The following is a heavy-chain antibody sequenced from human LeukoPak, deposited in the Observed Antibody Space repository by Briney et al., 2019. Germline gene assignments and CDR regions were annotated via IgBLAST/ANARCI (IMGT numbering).Heavy chain of an antibody. J-gene: IGHJ4*02. CDR2: IRYDGSNK. Sequence: PGGSLRLSCAASGFTFSSYGMHWVRQAPGKGLEWVAFIRYDGSNKYYADSVKGRFTISRDNSKNTLYLQMDSLRAEDTAVYYCAKTPHVLLWFGEFDYWGQGTLVTVSS. CDR3: AKTPHVLLWFGEFDY. V-gene: IGHV3-30*02. D-gene: IGHD3-10*01. CDR1: GFTFSSYG.